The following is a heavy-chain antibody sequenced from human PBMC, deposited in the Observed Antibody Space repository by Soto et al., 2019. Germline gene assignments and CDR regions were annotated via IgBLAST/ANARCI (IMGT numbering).Heavy chain of an antibody. Sequence: ASVKVSCKVSGYTLTELSMHWVRQAPGKGLEWMGGFDPEDGETIYAQKFQGRVTMTEDTSTDTAYMELSSLRSEDTAVYYCATDQSRYYYGSGSYYNLYYYYGMDVWGPGTPVTVSS. CDR3: ATDQSRYYYGSGSYYNLYYYYGMDV. V-gene: IGHV1-24*01. D-gene: IGHD3-10*01. CDR1: GYTLTELS. J-gene: IGHJ6*02. CDR2: FDPEDGET.